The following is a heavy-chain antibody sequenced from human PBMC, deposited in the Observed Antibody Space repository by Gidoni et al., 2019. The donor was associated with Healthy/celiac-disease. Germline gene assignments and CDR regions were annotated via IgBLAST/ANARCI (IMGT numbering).Heavy chain of an antibody. V-gene: IGHV4-31*03. CDR2: IYSSGST. D-gene: IGHD6-13*01. Sequence: QVQLQESGPGLVKPSQTLSLTGTVSGGSISRGGYYWSWIRQHPGKGLEWVWYIYSSGSTSYNPSLKSRFTISVDTSKNQFSLQLSSVTAADTAVYYCARVVGLYSSSWYKSESEFDYWGQGTLVTVSS. J-gene: IGHJ4*02. CDR3: ARVVGLYSSSWYKSESEFDY. CDR1: GGSISRGGYY.